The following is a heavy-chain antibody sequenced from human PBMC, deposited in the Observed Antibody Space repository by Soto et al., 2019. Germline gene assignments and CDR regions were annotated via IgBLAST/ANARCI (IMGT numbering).Heavy chain of an antibody. CDR3: EKDLTGGGAFDT. J-gene: IGHJ3*02. D-gene: IGHD3-10*01. CDR1: GFTFSSYA. Sequence: EVHLLESGGGLAQPGGSLRLSCAASGFTFSSYAMNWVRQAPGKGLEWVSTIDTSGTNTYFADSVKGRFTISRDNSKSTLYLHMISLRAEDTAVYYCEKDLTGGGAFDTWGQATMVTVSS. V-gene: IGHV3-23*01. CDR2: IDTSGTNT.